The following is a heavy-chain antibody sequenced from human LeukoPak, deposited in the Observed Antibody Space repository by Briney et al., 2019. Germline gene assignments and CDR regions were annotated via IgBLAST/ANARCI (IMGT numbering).Heavy chain of an antibody. CDR2: IYYSGST. D-gene: IGHD3-10*01. V-gene: IGHV4-59*08. Sequence: SGTLSLTCTVSGGSISSYYWSWIRQPPGKGLEWIGYIYYSGSTNYKPSLKSRLTMSVDTSKNQLSLRLTSVTAADTAVYYCARDSYYYGSGSTLGYFDLWGRGTLVTVSS. CDR1: GGSISSYY. CDR3: ARDSYYYGSGSTLGYFDL. J-gene: IGHJ2*01.